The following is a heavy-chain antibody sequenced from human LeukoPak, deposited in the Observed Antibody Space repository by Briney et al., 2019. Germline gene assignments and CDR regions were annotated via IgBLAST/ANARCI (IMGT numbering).Heavy chain of an antibody. D-gene: IGHD2-15*01. CDR3: AREAVVVVAPFDY. J-gene: IGHJ4*02. Sequence: GGSLRLSCAASGFTFSSYWMSWVRQAPGKGLEWVANIKQDGSEKYYVDSVKGRFTISRDNAKNSLYLQMNSLRAEDTAVYYCAREAVVVVAPFDYWGQGTLVTVSS. V-gene: IGHV3-7*01. CDR1: GFTFSSYW. CDR2: IKQDGSEK.